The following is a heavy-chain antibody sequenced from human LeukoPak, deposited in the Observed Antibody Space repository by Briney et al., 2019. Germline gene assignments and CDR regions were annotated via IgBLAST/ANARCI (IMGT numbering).Heavy chain of an antibody. J-gene: IGHJ5*02. D-gene: IGHD3-3*01. V-gene: IGHV4-39*01. CDR2: IYYSGST. CDR3: ARHRITIFAVPKCFDP. CDR1: GGSISSSSYY. Sequence: PSETLSLTCTVSGGSISSSSYYWGWIRQPPGKGLEWIGSIYYSGSTYHNPSLKRRVTISVDTSKNQSSLKLSSVTAADTAVYYCARHRITIFAVPKCFDPWGQGTLVTVSS.